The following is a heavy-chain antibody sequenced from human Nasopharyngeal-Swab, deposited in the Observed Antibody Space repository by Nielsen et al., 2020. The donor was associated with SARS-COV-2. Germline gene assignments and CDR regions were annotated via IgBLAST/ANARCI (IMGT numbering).Heavy chain of an antibody. J-gene: IGHJ6*02. CDR2: IWYDGSNK. V-gene: IGHV3-33*01. D-gene: IGHD4-17*01. CDR3: AGGQGTVTTYYYYGMDV. CDR1: GYTFTGYY. Sequence: SCKASGYTFTGYYMHWVRQAPGKGLEWVAVIWYDGSNKYYADSVKGRFTISRDNSKNTLYLQMNSLRAEDTAVYYCAGGQGTVTTYYYYGMDVWGQGTTVTVSS.